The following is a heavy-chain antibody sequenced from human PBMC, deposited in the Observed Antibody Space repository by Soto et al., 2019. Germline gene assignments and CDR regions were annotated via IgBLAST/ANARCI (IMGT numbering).Heavy chain of an antibody. CDR3: AKEISIRATVTTFSYMDV. Sequence: GGSLRLSCAASGFTFSRYAMSWVRQAPGKGLEWVSAISGSGGSTYYADSVKGRFTISRDNSKNTLYLQMNSLRAEDTAVYYCAKEISIRATVTTFSYMDVWGKGTTVTVSS. J-gene: IGHJ6*03. CDR2: ISGSGGST. CDR1: GFTFSRYA. D-gene: IGHD4-4*01. V-gene: IGHV3-23*01.